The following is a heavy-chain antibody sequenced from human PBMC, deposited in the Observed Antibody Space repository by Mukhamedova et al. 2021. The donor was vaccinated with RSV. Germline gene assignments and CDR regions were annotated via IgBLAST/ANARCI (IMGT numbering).Heavy chain of an antibody. J-gene: IGHJ4*02. CDR3: ARDPTLGYCRGGSCYYPPGSFDY. V-gene: IGHV4-39*07. D-gene: IGHD2-15*01. CDR2: ST. Sequence: STYYNPSLKSRVTISVDTSKNQFSLKLSSVTAADTAVYYCARDPTLGYCRGGSCYYPPGSFDYWGQGTLVTV.